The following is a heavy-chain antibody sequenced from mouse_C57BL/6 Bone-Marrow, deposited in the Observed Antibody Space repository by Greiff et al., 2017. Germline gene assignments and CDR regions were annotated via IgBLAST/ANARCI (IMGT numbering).Heavy chain of an antibody. V-gene: IGHV1-39*01. D-gene: IGHD2-4*01. CDR3: AMGYDYEYDMDY. CDR1: GYSFTDYN. J-gene: IGHJ4*01. Sequence: VHVKQSGPELVKPGASVKISCTASGYSFTDYNMNWVKQSNGKSLEWIGVINPNNGTTSYNQKFKGKATLTVDQSSSTAYMQLNSLTSEDSAVDDGAMGYDYEYDMDYWGQGTSVTVSS. CDR2: INPNNGTT.